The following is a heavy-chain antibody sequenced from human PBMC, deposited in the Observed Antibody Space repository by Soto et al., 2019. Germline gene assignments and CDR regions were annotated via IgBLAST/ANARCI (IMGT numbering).Heavy chain of an antibody. J-gene: IGHJ6*02. D-gene: IGHD3-3*01. CDR3: ARDIRVFGGMDV. CDR2: TYITGDS. CDR1: GGSITSYY. Sequence: PSETLSLTCTISGGSITSYYWSWIRQPAGKGLEWIGRTYITGDSNYSPSLKSRVTMSLDTSKNQFSLKLSSATAADTAVYYCARDIRVFGGMDVWGRGNTVTV. V-gene: IGHV4-4*07.